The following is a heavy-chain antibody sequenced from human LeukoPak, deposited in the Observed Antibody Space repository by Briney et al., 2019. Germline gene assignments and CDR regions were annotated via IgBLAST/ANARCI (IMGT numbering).Heavy chain of an antibody. V-gene: IGHV1-69*13. CDR1: GGTFSSYA. J-gene: IGHJ6*02. CDR2: IIPIFGTA. Sequence: SVKVSCKASGGTFSSYAISWVRQAPGQGLEWMGGIIPIFGTADYAQKFQGRVTITADESTSTAYMELSSLRSEDTAVYYCARDLAIVVVPAAHYYYYGMDVWGQGTTVTVSS. D-gene: IGHD2-2*01. CDR3: ARDLAIVVVPAAHYYYYGMDV.